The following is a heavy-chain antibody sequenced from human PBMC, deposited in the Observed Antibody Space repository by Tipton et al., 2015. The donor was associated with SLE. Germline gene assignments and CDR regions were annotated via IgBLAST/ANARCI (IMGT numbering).Heavy chain of an antibody. D-gene: IGHD5-24*01. CDR1: GGSISSNRYH. CDR2: MFYSGNT. Sequence: TLSLTCTVSGGSISSNRYHWGWIRQPPGKGLDWSGSMFYSGNTYRNPSLKSRVTISLDTSKNQFSLRVTSVTAADTAVYYCARMRGGYNARHWGQGILVTVSS. CDR3: ARMRGGYNARH. V-gene: IGHV4-39*01. J-gene: IGHJ4*02.